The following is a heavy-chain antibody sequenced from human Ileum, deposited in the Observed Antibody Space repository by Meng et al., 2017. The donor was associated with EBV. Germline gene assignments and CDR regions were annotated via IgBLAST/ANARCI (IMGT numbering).Heavy chain of an antibody. Sequence: QVHLQESGPGLVKSSQXLSLTCTVSGDTLFNGGHYWTWLRQPPGKGLEWIGYIFYTGSTYYNPSLKSRVTISLDLSKNQFSLNLTSVTAADTAVYYCARDSNGDYGWVDPWGQGTLVNVSS. D-gene: IGHD4-17*01. V-gene: IGHV4-30-4*01. J-gene: IGHJ5*02. CDR3: ARDSNGDYGWVDP. CDR2: IFYTGST. CDR1: GDTLFNGGHY.